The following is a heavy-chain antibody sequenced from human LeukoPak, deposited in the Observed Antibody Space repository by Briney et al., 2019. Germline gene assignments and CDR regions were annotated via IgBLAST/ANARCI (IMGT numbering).Heavy chain of an antibody. D-gene: IGHD6-13*01. V-gene: IGHV3-53*01. CDR2: IYSGGST. J-gene: IGHJ6*02. Sequence: GGSLRLSCAASGFTVSSNYMSWVRQAPGKGLEWVSVIYSGGSTYYADSVKGRCTISRDNSKNTLYLQMNSLRAEDTAVYYCARSSLIAAGGYYYYYGMDVWGQGTTVTVSS. CDR1: GFTVSSNY. CDR3: ARSSLIAAGGYYYYYGMDV.